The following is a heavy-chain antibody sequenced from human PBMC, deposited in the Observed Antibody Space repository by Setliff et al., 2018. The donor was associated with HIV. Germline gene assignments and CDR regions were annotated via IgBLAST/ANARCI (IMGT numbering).Heavy chain of an antibody. J-gene: IGHJ5*02. D-gene: IGHD3-10*01. V-gene: IGHV1-3*01. CDR2: ITVGDGNT. Sequence: ASVKVSCKASGYTFTSYAIHWVRQAPGQRLEWMGWITVGDGNTKYSQKFQGRVTITRDTSASSAYMELSSLRSEDTAVYYCARSLRGWFDPWGQGTLVTVSS. CDR3: ARSLRGWFDP. CDR1: GYTFTSYA.